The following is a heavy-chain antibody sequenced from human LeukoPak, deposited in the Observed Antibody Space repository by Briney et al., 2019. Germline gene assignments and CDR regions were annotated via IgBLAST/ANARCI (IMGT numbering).Heavy chain of an antibody. CDR1: GGTFSSYA. D-gene: IGHD6-13*01. V-gene: IGHV1-69*13. CDR2: IIPIFGTA. J-gene: IGHJ4*02. CDR3: ARKGSYSSSWYDSFDY. Sequence: GASVKVSCKASGGTFSSYAISWVRQAPGQGLEWMGGIIPIFGTASYAQKFQGRVTITADESTSTAYMELSSLRSEDTAVHYCARKGSYSSSWYDSFDYWGQGTLVTVSS.